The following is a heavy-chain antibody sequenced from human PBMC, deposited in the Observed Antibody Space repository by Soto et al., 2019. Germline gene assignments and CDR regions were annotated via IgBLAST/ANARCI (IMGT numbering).Heavy chain of an antibody. J-gene: IGHJ6*02. CDR1: GGSFSGYY. Sequence: LSLTCAVYGGSFSGYYWSWIRQPPGKGLEWIGEINHSGSTNYNPSLKSRVTISVDTSKNQFSLKLSSVTAADTAVYYCARAPYYYGSGSYHNSYYYGMDVWGQGTTVTVYS. CDR2: INHSGST. CDR3: ARAPYYYGSGSYHNSYYYGMDV. V-gene: IGHV4-34*01. D-gene: IGHD3-10*01.